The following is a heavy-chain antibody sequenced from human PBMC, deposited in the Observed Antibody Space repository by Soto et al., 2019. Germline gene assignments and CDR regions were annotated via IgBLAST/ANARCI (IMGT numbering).Heavy chain of an antibody. CDR2: ISYDGSNK. D-gene: IGHD5-18*01. J-gene: IGHJ6*02. CDR3: ARDGGLTAMVVNYCYGMAV. CDR1: GFTFSSYA. V-gene: IGHV3-30-3*01. Sequence: QVQLVESGGGVVQPGRSLRLSCAASGFTFSSYAMHWVRQAPGKGLEWVAAISYDGSNKYYADSGKGRFTTSRDNSKNTLNLQMNGLGAEDTAVYYSARDGGLTAMVVNYCYGMAVWGQGATVTVSS.